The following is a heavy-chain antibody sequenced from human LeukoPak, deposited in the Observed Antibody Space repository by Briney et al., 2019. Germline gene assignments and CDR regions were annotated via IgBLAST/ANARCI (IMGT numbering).Heavy chain of an antibody. Sequence: SETLSLTCTVPGGSISSGGYHWSWIRQAPGKGLEWIGHNGNTNYNPSLKSRVTISINTSKNQFSLNLSTVTAADTAVYYCATYYGGVGGRGHWGPGTLVTVSS. D-gene: IGHD2-21*01. J-gene: IGHJ4*02. CDR3: ATYYGGVGGRGH. V-gene: IGHV4-61*08. CDR1: GGSISSGGYH. CDR2: NGNT.